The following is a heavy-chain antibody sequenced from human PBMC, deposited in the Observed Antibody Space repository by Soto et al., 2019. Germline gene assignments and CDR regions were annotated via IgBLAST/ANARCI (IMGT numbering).Heavy chain of an antibody. J-gene: IGHJ4*02. Sequence: GGSLRLSCAASGFTFGNVAMAWVRQAPGKGLEWVSSISDNGGNTDYADSARGRFTLSRDNSKNTLYLQMNHLKAEDTAVYYCAKLYWNPRYFDSWGQGARVTVSS. CDR1: GFTFGNVA. V-gene: IGHV3-23*01. CDR2: ISDNGGNT. D-gene: IGHD1-1*01. CDR3: AKLYWNPRYFDS.